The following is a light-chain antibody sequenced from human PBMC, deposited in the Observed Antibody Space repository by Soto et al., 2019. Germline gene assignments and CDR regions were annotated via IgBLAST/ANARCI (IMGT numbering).Light chain of an antibody. J-gene: IGKJ5*01. CDR1: RDIGNY. CDR2: AAS. CDR3: QQYDSYPVT. Sequence: DIQMTQSPPSLSASVGDRISLSCRASRDIGNYLAWFQHKPGSAPKSLIYAASTLQTGVPSKFSGSGSGTDFTLTISSLQPEDVAIYYCQQYDSYPVTFGQGTRLEMK. V-gene: IGKV1-16*02.